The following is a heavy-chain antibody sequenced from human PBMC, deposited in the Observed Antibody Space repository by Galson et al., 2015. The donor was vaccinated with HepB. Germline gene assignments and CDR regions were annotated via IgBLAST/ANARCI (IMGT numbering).Heavy chain of an antibody. J-gene: IGHJ4*02. CDR3: ARETTVTAFDY. CDR1: GFTVSSNY. V-gene: IGHV3-53*01. Sequence: SLRLSCAASGFTVSSNYMSWVRQAPGKGLEWVSVIYSGGSTYYADSVKGRFTISRDNSKNTLYPQMNSLRAEDTAVYYCARETTVTAFDYWGQGTLVTVSS. D-gene: IGHD4-17*01. CDR2: IYSGGST.